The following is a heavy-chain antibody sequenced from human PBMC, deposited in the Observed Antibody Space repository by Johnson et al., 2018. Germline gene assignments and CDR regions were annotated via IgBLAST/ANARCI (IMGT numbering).Heavy chain of an antibody. Sequence: VQLVESGGGLVQPGGSLRLSCAASGFTFSSYSMNWVRQAPGKGLEWVSYISSSSRTIYYADSVKGRFTISRDNAKNSLYLQMNRLRDEDTAVYYCGRGSTITMVRWGWFDPWGQGTLVTVSS. CDR3: GRGSTITMVRWGWFDP. J-gene: IGHJ5*02. CDR1: GFTFSSYS. V-gene: IGHV3-48*02. D-gene: IGHD3-10*01. CDR2: ISSSSRTI.